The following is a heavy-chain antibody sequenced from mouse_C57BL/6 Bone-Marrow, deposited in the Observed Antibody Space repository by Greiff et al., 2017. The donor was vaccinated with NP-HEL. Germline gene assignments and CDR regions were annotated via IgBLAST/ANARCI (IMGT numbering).Heavy chain of an antibody. J-gene: IGHJ4*01. D-gene: IGHD2-3*01. CDR3: TTDGYYFYAMDY. Sequence: VQLQQSGTVLARPGASVKMSCKTSGYTFTSYWMHWVKQRPGQGLEWIGAIYPGNSDTSYNQKFKGKAKLTAVTSASTAYMELSSLTNEDSAVYYCTTDGYYFYAMDYWGQGTSVTVSS. CDR2: IYPGNSDT. CDR1: GYTFTSYW. V-gene: IGHV1-5*01.